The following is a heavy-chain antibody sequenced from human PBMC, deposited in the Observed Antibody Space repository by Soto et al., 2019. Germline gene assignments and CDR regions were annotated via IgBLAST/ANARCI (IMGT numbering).Heavy chain of an antibody. CDR3: ARVRLGVTTRLFDY. CDR2: IKNKANSYTT. CDR1: GFTFSDHY. Sequence: EVQLVESGGGLVQPGWSLRLSCAASGFTFSDHYMDWVRQAPGKGLEWVGRIKNKANSYTTEYAASVKGRFTISRDDSTNSLDLQMNSLKTQDTAVYYCARVRLGVTTRLFDYWGQGTLVTVSS. J-gene: IGHJ4*02. D-gene: IGHD6-25*01. V-gene: IGHV3-72*01.